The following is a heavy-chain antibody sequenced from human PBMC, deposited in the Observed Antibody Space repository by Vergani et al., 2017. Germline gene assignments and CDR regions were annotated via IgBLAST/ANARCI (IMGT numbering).Heavy chain of an antibody. Sequence: QLQLQESGSRLVKPSQTLSLSCAVSGASISSGGNAWNWIRQHPGKGLEWIGYIYSTGSTHHNPSLRRRINMSVDTSKNQFSLKLNSVTAADTAMYYCARMGGYDEGDAFRIGYFDSWGPGILVTVSS. CDR1: GASISSGGNA. V-gene: IGHV4-31*11. CDR2: IYSTGST. J-gene: IGHJ4*02. D-gene: IGHD3-22*01. CDR3: ARMGGYDEGDAFRIGYFDS.